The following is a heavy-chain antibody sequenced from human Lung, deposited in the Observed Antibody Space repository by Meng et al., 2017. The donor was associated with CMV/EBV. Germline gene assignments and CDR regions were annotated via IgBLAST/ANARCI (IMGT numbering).Heavy chain of an antibody. D-gene: IGHD4-17*01. CDR2: ISHSGRT. J-gene: IGHJ6*02. V-gene: IGHV4-4*02. CDR1: GGSIWGSKW. CDR3: ARGVHGDTHYKGMDV. Sequence: SETXSLTCDVSGGSIWGSKWWSWVRQSPGKGLEWLGEISHSGRTNYNPSLTRRVTISVDRSNNQFSLNMTSVTAADTGLYYCARGVHGDTHYKGMDVWGQGXTVTVSS.